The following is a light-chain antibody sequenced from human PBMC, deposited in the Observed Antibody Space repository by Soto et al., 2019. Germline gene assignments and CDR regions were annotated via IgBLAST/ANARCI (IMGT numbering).Light chain of an antibody. Sequence: DIQMAQSPSTLSASVGDIVTITCRASQSISSWLAWYQQKPGKAPKLLIYKASTLESGVPSNFSGSGSGTEFTLTINSLQPEDFATYYCQQYNSYPWTFGQGTKVDIK. CDR1: QSISSW. V-gene: IGKV1-5*03. CDR3: QQYNSYPWT. J-gene: IGKJ1*01. CDR2: KAS.